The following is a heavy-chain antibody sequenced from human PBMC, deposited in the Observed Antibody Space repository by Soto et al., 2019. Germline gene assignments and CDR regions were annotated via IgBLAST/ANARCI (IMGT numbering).Heavy chain of an antibody. CDR2: IYSDGNT. CDR3: ARGRGNCVVTTCYLPFDS. D-gene: IGHD2-2*01. V-gene: IGHV3-53*02. J-gene: IGHJ4*02. Sequence: EVQLVETGGGLIQPGGSLILSCAASGFTVSSKYMSWLRQAPGKGLEWDSIIYSDGNTYYADSVKGRFTISRDNSKNTLNLQMNSLRAEDTAVYFCARGRGNCVVTTCYLPFDSWGQGTLVTVSS. CDR1: GFTVSSKY.